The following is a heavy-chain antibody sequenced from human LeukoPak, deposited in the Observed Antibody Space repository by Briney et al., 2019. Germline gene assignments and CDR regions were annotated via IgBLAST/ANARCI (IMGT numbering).Heavy chain of an antibody. J-gene: IGHJ4*02. V-gene: IGHV3-23*01. CDR1: GYTFSSYA. Sequence: GGSLRLSCAASGYTFSSYAMSWVRQAPGKGRERVLGISGSGGTTYYADSVKGRFAISRDNSKNTLYLQMNSLRAEDTAVYYCAKIPSDYNYFDYWGQGTLVTVSS. D-gene: IGHD4-11*01. CDR3: AKIPSDYNYFDY. CDR2: ISGSGGTT.